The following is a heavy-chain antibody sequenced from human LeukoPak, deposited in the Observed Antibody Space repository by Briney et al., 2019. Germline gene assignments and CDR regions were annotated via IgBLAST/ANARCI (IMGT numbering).Heavy chain of an antibody. D-gene: IGHD1-14*01. CDR3: ARDSRITGGTGACDI. Sequence: GGSLRLSCAASGFTFSSYWMSWVRQAPGKGLEWVANIKKDGSEKNFVDSVKGRFTISRDNAKNSLYLQTNSLRAEDTAVYFCARDSRITGGTGACDIWGQGTMVTVSS. CDR2: IKKDGSEK. V-gene: IGHV3-7*05. J-gene: IGHJ3*02. CDR1: GFTFSSYW.